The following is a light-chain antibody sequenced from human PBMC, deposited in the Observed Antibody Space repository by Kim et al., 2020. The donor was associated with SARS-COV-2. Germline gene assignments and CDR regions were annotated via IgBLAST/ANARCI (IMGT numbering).Light chain of an antibody. Sequence: QSASVSGSPGQSIIISCTGTSTDVGSYNLVSWYHQHPGKAPKLMIYEVSKRPSGVSNRFSGSKSGDTASLTISGLQAEDEADYYCCSYAGSSTWVFGGGTQLTVL. J-gene: IGLJ3*02. CDR3: CSYAGSSTWV. V-gene: IGLV2-23*02. CDR1: STDVGSYNL. CDR2: EVS.